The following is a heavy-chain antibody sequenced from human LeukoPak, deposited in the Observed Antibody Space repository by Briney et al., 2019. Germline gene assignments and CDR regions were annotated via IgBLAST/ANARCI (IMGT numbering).Heavy chain of an antibody. CDR3: ARDGDTVLTRGYYYFMDV. J-gene: IGHJ6*03. V-gene: IGHV3-21*01. CDR2: ISTSSSYI. CDR1: GFTFSSYS. Sequence: GGSLRLSCAASGFTFSSYSLNWVRQAPGKGLERVSYISTSSSYIYYADSVKGRFTISRDNAKKSLYLQMNSLRAEDTAVYYCARDGDTVLTRGYYYFMDVWGKGTTVTVSS. D-gene: IGHD4-23*01.